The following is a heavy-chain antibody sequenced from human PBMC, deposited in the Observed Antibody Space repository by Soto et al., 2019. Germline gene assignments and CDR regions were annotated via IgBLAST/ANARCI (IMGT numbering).Heavy chain of an antibody. D-gene: IGHD3-3*01. CDR2: VYFSGDT. Sequence: SETLSLTCTVSTDSVRNYYWSWIRQPAGKTLEWIGRVYFSGDTNYNPPLKSRVTMSVDTSKNQFSLRLSSVTAADTAVYYCARDDFWGGRTHDFWGQGTQVTVSS. CDR1: TDSVRNYY. V-gene: IGHV4-4*07. CDR3: ARDDFWGGRTHDF. J-gene: IGHJ4*02.